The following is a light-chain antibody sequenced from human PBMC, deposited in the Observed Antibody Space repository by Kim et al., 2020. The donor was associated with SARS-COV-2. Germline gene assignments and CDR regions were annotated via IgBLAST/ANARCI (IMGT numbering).Light chain of an antibody. J-gene: IGKJ5*01. CDR1: QSVSSY. Sequence: LSFSPGERATPSCRASQSVSSYLAWYQQKPGQAPRLLIYDASNRATGIPARFSGSGSGTDFTLTISSLEPEDFAVYYCQQRSNWSFGQGTRLEIK. V-gene: IGKV3-11*01. CDR2: DAS. CDR3: QQRSNWS.